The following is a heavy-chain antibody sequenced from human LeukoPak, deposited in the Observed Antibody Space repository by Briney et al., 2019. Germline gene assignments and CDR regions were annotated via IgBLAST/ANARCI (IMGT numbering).Heavy chain of an antibody. CDR3: ARRSNPPGRIDH. D-gene: IGHD1-14*01. J-gene: IGHJ4*02. CDR2: IYYDGRT. V-gene: IGHV3-66*04. Sequence: GGSPRLSCAVSGFSVTKDFMTWVRQAPGKGLNWVSVIYYDGRTVYAGSVKGRFTISRDNSKNTVFLEMKSLRAEDTAVYYCARRSNPPGRIDHWGQGTLVTVSS. CDR1: GFSVTKDF.